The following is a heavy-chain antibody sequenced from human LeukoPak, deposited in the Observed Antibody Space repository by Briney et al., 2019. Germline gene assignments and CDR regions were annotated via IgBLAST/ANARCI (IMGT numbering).Heavy chain of an antibody. CDR1: GGSISSYY. J-gene: IGHJ6*02. Sequence: SETLSLTCTVSGGSISSYYWSWIRQPPGKGLEWIGYIYYSGSTNYSPSLKSRVTISVDTSKNQFSLKLSSVTAADTAVYYCARLQGYYYYGMDVWGQGTTVTVSS. V-gene: IGHV4-59*08. CDR2: IYYSGST. CDR3: ARLQGYYYYGMDV.